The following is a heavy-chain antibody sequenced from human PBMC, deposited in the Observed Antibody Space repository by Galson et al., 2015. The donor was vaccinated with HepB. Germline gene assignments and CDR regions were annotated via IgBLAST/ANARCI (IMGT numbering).Heavy chain of an antibody. D-gene: IGHD2-2*02. CDR1: GGTLSSYA. J-gene: IGHJ3*02. CDR3: ARVGYCSGASCYIGGAFDI. CDR2: IIPMLGIT. Sequence: SVKVSCKASGGTLSSYAISWVRQAPGQGLEWMGRIIPMLGITNCAQKFQGRVTITADKSTSTAYMELSSLRSEDTAVYYCARVGYCSGASCYIGGAFDIWGQGTMLTVSS. V-gene: IGHV1-69*04.